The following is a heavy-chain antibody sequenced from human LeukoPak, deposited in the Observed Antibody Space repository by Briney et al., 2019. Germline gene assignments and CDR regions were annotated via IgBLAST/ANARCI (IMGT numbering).Heavy chain of an antibody. V-gene: IGHV4-4*07. CDR2: IYTSGST. CDR1: DGSITSYY. Sequence: SETLSLTCTVSDGSITSYYWSWIRQPAGKGLEWIGRIYTSGSTNYNLSLKSRVTMSVDTSKNQFSLKLSSVTAADTAVYYCAKAPYHTPGKFDPWGQGTLVTVSS. J-gene: IGHJ5*02. CDR3: AKAPYHTPGKFDP. D-gene: IGHD1-14*01.